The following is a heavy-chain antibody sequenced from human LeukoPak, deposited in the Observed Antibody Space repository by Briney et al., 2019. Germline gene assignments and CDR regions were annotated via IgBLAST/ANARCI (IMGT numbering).Heavy chain of an antibody. D-gene: IGHD6-19*01. J-gene: IGHJ4*02. CDR3: ARDLQWLVEGDY. Sequence: ASVKVSCKASGYTSTGYYMHWVRQAPGQGLEWMGWINPNSGGTNYAQKFQGRVTMTRDTSISTAYMELSRLRSDDTAVYYCARDLQWLVEGDYWGQGTLVTVSS. CDR1: GYTSTGYY. V-gene: IGHV1-2*02. CDR2: INPNSGGT.